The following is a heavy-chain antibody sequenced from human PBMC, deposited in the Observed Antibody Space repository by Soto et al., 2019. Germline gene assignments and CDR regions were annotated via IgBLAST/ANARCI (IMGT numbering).Heavy chain of an antibody. V-gene: IGHV3-74*01. D-gene: IGHD3-16*01. J-gene: IGHJ1*01. CDR3: GRGSGPRGRPY. Sequence: GGSLRLSCAASGFIFTNYWMHWVRQAPEERLVWVARISGDGTTTTYVDSAKGRFTISKDNAKNTVYLQMNGLRTEDTAVYYCGRGSGPRGRPYWGQGITVTVSS. CDR1: GFIFTNYW. CDR2: ISGDGTTT.